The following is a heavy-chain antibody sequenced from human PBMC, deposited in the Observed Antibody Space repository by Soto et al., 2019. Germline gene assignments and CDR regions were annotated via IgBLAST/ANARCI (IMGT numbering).Heavy chain of an antibody. J-gene: IGHJ6*02. V-gene: IGHV1-69*06. CDR3: ARVGGFSNV. Sequence: QVQLVQSGAEVKKPGSSVKVSCKASGGSFSSYAFNWVRQAPGQGLEWLGGIIPIFGTANYAQTFQGRVTITAENSTSTVYMELSSLRSEDTAMFYCARVGGFSNVWGQGTTVTVSS. D-gene: IGHD3-16*01. CDR1: GGSFSSYA. CDR2: IIPIFGTA.